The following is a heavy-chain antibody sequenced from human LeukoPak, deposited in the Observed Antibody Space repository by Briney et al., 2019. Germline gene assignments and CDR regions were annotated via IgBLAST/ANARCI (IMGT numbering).Heavy chain of an antibody. Sequence: PGGSLRLSCAASGFTFSSYAMHWVRQAPGKGLEWVAVISYDGSNKYYADSVKGRFTISGDNSKNTLYLQMNSLRAEDTAVYYCARESRDGYNYLDYWGQGTLVTVSS. D-gene: IGHD5-24*01. V-gene: IGHV3-30-3*01. J-gene: IGHJ4*02. CDR3: ARESRDGYNYLDY. CDR2: ISYDGSNK. CDR1: GFTFSSYA.